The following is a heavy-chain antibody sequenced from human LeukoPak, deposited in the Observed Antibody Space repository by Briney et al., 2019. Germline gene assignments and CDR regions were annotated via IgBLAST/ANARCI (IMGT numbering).Heavy chain of an antibody. V-gene: IGHV1-2*02. CDR3: ARDRDWESGAFDI. Sequence: GASVKVSCKASGYTFTGYYMHWVRQAPGQGLEWMGWINPNSGGTNYAQKFQGRVTMTRDKSLSTAYMELSRLRSDDTAVYYCARDRDWESGAFDIWGQGTMVTVSS. CDR1: GYTFTGYY. J-gene: IGHJ3*02. D-gene: IGHD1-26*01. CDR2: INPNSGGT.